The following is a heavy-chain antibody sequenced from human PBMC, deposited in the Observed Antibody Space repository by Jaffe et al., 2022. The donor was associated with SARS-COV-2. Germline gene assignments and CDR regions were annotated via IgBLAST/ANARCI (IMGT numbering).Heavy chain of an antibody. CDR1: GGSISSGSYY. CDR3: ARDLGGDVDTANLGY. V-gene: IGHV4-61*02. Sequence: QVQLQESGPGLVKPSQTLSLTCTVSGGSISSGSYYWSWIRQPAGKGLEWIGRIYTSGSTNYNPSLKSRVTISVDTSKNQFSLKLSSVTAADTAVYYCARDLGGDVDTANLGYWGQGTLVTVSS. CDR2: IYTSGST. D-gene: IGHD5-18*01. J-gene: IGHJ4*02.